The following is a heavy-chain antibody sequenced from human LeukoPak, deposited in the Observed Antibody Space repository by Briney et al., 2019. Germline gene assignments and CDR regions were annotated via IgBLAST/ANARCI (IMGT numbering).Heavy chain of an antibody. CDR3: ARDRAGTISYFDY. D-gene: IGHD1-7*01. CDR2: IYYSGST. Sequence: PSETLSLTCTVSGGSISSYYWSWIRQPPGKGLEWIGYIYYSGSTNYNPSLKSRVTISVDTSKNQFSLKLSSVTAADTAVYYCARDRAGTISYFDYWGQGTLVTVSS. V-gene: IGHV4-59*12. J-gene: IGHJ4*02. CDR1: GGSISSYY.